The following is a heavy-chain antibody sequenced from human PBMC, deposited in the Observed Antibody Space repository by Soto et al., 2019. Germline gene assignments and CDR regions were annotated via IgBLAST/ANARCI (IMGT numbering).Heavy chain of an antibody. CDR1: GYTLTSYV. D-gene: IGHD2-2*01. CDR2: INTYNGNT. Sequence: GASVKVSCKASGYTLTSYVITWVRQAPGQGLEWMGWINTYNGNTNYAQNLQGRVTMTTDTSTSIAYMELRSLRSDDTAVYYCAREWCKTSTNCYGVDHWGQGTPVTVSS. CDR3: AREWCKTSTNCYGVDH. V-gene: IGHV1-18*01. J-gene: IGHJ4*02.